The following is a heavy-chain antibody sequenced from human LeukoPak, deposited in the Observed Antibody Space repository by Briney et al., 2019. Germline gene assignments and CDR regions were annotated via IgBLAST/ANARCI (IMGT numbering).Heavy chain of an antibody. CDR1: GGSISSYY. CDR3: ARAREWLGTSNFDY. J-gene: IGHJ4*02. V-gene: IGHV4-59*01. D-gene: IGHD3-3*01. Sequence: SETLSLTCTVSGGSISSYYWSWIRQPPGKGLEWIGYIYYSGSTNYNPSLKSRVTISVDTSKNQFSLKLSSVTAADTAVYYCARAREWLGTSNFDYWGQGTLVTVSS. CDR2: IYYSGST.